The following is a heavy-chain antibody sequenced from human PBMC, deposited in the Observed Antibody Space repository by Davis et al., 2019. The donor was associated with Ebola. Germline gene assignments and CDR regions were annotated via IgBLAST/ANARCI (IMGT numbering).Heavy chain of an antibody. V-gene: IGHV3-23*01. CDR3: AKEVTAVAGTFEDY. CDR2: ISVSGGST. CDR1: GFTFSSYA. Sequence: GGSLRLSCVASGFTFSSYAMSWVRQAPGKGLGWVSTISVSGGSTYYADSVKGRFTISRDNSKNTLYLQMNSLRAEDTAVYYCAKEVTAVAGTFEDYWGQGTLVTVSS. J-gene: IGHJ4*02. D-gene: IGHD6-19*01.